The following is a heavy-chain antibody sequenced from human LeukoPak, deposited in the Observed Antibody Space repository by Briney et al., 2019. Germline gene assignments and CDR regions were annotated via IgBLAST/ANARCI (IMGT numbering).Heavy chain of an antibody. J-gene: IGHJ4*02. CDR3: ARSDYDTRPYYFDY. CDR1: GFTFSNYW. Sequence: GGSLRLSCAASGFTFSNYWMGWGRQAPGKGLEWVSVIYSGGSTYYADSVKGRFTISRDNSKNTLYLQMNSLRAEDTAVYYCARSDYDTRPYYFDYWGQGTLVTVSS. D-gene: IGHD3-22*01. CDR2: IYSGGST. V-gene: IGHV3-66*01.